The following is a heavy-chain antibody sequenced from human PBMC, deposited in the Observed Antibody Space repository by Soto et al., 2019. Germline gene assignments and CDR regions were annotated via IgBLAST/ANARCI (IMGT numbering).Heavy chain of an antibody. D-gene: IGHD2-2*03. CDR1: GGSVSSGSYY. CDR2: IYYSGST. V-gene: IGHV4-61*01. J-gene: IGHJ5*02. Sequence: PSETLSLTCTVSGGSVSSGSYYWSWIRQPPGKGLEWIGYIYYSGSTYYNPSLKSRVTISVDTSKNQFSLKLSSVTAADTAVYYCARGIPSGYCISTSCQNWFDPWGQGTLVTVSS. CDR3: ARGIPSGYCISTSCQNWFDP.